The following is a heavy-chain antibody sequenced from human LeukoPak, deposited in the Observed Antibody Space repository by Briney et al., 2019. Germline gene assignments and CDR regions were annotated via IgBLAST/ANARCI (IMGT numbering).Heavy chain of an antibody. V-gene: IGHV4-31*03. D-gene: IGHD3-10*01. J-gene: IGHJ4*02. Sequence: SQTLSLTCTVSGGSISSGGYYWSWTRQHPGKGLEWIGYIYYSGSTYYNPSLKSRVTISVDTSKNQFSLKLSSVTAADTAVYYCAREQRMVRGVITLDYWGQGTLVTVSS. CDR1: GGSISSGGYY. CDR2: IYYSGST. CDR3: AREQRMVRGVITLDY.